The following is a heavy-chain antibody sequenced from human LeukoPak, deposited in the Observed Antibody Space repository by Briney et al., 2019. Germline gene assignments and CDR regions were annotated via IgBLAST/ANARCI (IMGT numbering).Heavy chain of an antibody. CDR2: ISATGSTI. Sequence: GGSLRLSCAASGFTFSTYAMTWVRQAPGKGLESVSLISATGSTIYYADSVKGRFTISRDNAKNSLYLQMNSLRAEDTAVYYCARDYYDSSGYYYSDYWGQGTLVTVSS. CDR1: GFTFSTYA. V-gene: IGHV3-48*04. D-gene: IGHD3-22*01. J-gene: IGHJ4*02. CDR3: ARDYYDSSGYYYSDY.